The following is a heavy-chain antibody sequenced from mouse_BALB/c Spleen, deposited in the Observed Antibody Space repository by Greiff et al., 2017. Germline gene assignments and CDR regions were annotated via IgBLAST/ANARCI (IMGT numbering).Heavy chain of an antibody. J-gene: IGHJ3*01. CDR2: INPSNGGT. Sequence: QVQLQQSGAELVKPGASVKLSCKASGYTFTSYYMYWVKQRPGQGLEWIGEINPSNGGTNFNEKFKSKATLTVDKSSSTAYMQLSSLTSEDSAVYYCTRNDYIGAWFAYWGQGTLVTVSA. CDR3: TRNDYIGAWFAY. D-gene: IGHD1-3*01. V-gene: IGHV1S81*02. CDR1: GYTFTSYY.